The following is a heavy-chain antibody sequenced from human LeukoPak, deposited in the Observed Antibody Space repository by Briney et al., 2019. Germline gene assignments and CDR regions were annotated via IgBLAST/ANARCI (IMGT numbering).Heavy chain of an antibody. D-gene: IGHD6-19*01. J-gene: IGHJ4*02. Sequence: GRSLRLSCAASGFTFSSYWMTWVRQAPGKGLEFVANIKEDGTVKYYVDSVKGRFTISRDNAKNSLYLQMNSLRAEDTAVYYCARRYSSGWSIDCWGQGTLVTVSS. CDR2: IKEDGTVK. V-gene: IGHV3-7*05. CDR3: ARRYSSGWSIDC. CDR1: GFTFSSYW.